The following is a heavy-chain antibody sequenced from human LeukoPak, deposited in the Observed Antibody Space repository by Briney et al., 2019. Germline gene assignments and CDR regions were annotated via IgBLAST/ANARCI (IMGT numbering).Heavy chain of an antibody. D-gene: IGHD6-19*01. J-gene: IGHJ4*02. CDR1: GGSISSSSYY. CDR2: IYYSGST. CDR3: AAVAGKDY. Sequence: SDTLSLTCTVSGGSISSSSYYWGWIRQPPGKGLEWIGSIYYSGSTYYNPSLKSRVTISVDTSKNQFSLKLSSVTAADTAVYYCAAVAGKDYWGQGTLVTVSS. V-gene: IGHV4-39*01.